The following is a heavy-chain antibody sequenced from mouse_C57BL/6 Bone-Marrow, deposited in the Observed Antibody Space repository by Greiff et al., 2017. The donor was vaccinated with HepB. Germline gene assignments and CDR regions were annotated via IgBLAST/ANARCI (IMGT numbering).Heavy chain of an antibody. CDR2: IYPGSGNT. CDR3: AKGVAVDY. Sequence: VQLQQSGAELVRPGASVKLSCKASGYTFTDYYINWVKQRPGQGLEWIARIYPGSGNTYYNEKFKGKATLTAEKSSSTAYMQLSSLTSEDSAVYFCAKGVAVDYWGQGTSVTVSS. J-gene: IGHJ4*01. CDR1: GYTFTDYY. V-gene: IGHV1-76*01.